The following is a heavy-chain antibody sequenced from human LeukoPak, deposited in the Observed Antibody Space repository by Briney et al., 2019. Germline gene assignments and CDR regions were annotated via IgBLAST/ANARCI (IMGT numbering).Heavy chain of an antibody. CDR3: AKSHILTGRDY. D-gene: IGHD3-9*01. CDR1: GFTFSSYG. Sequence: GGSLRLSCAASGFTFSSYGMHWVRQAPGKGLEWVAFIRYDGNNKYYADSVKGRFTISRDNSKNTLYLQMNSLRAEDTAVYYCAKSHILTGRDYWGQGTLVTVSS. J-gene: IGHJ4*02. V-gene: IGHV3-30*02. CDR2: IRYDGNNK.